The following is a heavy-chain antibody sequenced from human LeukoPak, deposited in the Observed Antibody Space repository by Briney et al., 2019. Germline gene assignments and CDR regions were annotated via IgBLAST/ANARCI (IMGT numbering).Heavy chain of an antibody. V-gene: IGHV4-39*01. J-gene: IGHJ4*02. CDR2: IYYSGST. Sequence: PSETLSLTCTVSGGSISSSSYYWGWIRQPPGKGLEWIGSIYYSGSTYYNPSLKSRVTISVDTSKNQFSLKLSSVTAADTAVYYCASIVGIYDSSGQDYWGQGTLVTVSS. CDR3: ASIVGIYDSSGQDY. D-gene: IGHD3-22*01. CDR1: GGSISSSSYY.